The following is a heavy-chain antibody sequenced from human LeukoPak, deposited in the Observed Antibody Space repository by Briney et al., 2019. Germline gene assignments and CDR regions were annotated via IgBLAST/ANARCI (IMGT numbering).Heavy chain of an antibody. CDR1: GGSMTSDNYY. Sequence: SETLSLTCTVSGGSMTSDNYYWGWIRQPPGKGLEWIGNIHYSGSTYYSPSLKNRVTISVDTSKNQFSLRLKSVTAADTAVYYCWRPHCSNSVCSSSRVDFWGQGTLVTVSS. V-gene: IGHV4-39*01. CDR2: IHYSGST. D-gene: IGHD2-8*01. J-gene: IGHJ4*02. CDR3: WRPHCSNSVCSSSRVDF.